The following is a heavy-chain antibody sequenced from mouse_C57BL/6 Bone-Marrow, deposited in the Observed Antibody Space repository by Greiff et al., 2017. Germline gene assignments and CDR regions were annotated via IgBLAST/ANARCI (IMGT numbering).Heavy chain of an antibody. CDR1: GYTFTSYW. V-gene: IGHV1-52*01. Sequence: QVQLQQPGAELVRPGSSVKLSCKASGYTFTSYWMHWVKQRPIQGLEWIGNIDPSDSDTHYNQKFKDKATLTVDKSSSTAYMQLSSLTSEDSAVYYGARRDYGSSLDYWGQGTTLTVSS. D-gene: IGHD1-1*01. CDR2: IDPSDSDT. J-gene: IGHJ2*01. CDR3: ARRDYGSSLDY.